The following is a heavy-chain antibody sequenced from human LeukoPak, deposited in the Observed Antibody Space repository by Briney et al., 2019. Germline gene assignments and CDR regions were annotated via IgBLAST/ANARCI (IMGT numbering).Heavy chain of an antibody. J-gene: IGHJ4*02. V-gene: IGHV3-9*01. CDR1: GFTFDDYA. CDR2: ISWNSGSI. D-gene: IGHD3-10*01. Sequence: GGSLRLSCAASGFTFDDYAMHWVRQAPGKGLEWVSGISWNSGSIGYADSVKGRFTISRDNSKNTVYLEMNSLRAEDTAVYYCANNFGLDYWGQGTLVTVSS. CDR3: ANNFGLDY.